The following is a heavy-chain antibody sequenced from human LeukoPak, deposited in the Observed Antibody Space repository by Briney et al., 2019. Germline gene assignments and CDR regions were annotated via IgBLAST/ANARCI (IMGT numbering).Heavy chain of an antibody. J-gene: IGHJ6*02. CDR3: ARDLAYDILTGYYNDDRHGYYYYGMDV. V-gene: IGHV1-69*15. D-gene: IGHD3-9*01. CDR2: IIPIFGTA. CDR1: GGTFSSYA. Sequence: SVKVSCKASGGTFSSYAISWVRQAPGQGLEWMGRIIPIFGTANYAQKFQGRVTITADESTSTAYMELSSLRSEDTAVYYCARDLAYDILTGYYNDDRHGYYYYGMDVWGQGTTVTVSS.